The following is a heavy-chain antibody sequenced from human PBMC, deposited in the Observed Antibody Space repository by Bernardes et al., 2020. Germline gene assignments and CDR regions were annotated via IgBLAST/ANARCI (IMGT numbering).Heavy chain of an antibody. V-gene: IGHV4-31*03. D-gene: IGHD2-15*01. J-gene: IGHJ6*02. CDR1: GGSISSGGYY. CDR2: IYYSGST. CDR3: ARGGGYCSGGSCSYYGMDV. Sequence: SETLSLTCTVSGGSISSGGYYWSWIRQHPGKGLEWIGYIYYSGSTYYNPSLKSRVTISVDTSKNQFSLKLSSVTAADTAVYYCARGGGYCSGGSCSYYGMDVWGQGTTVTVSS.